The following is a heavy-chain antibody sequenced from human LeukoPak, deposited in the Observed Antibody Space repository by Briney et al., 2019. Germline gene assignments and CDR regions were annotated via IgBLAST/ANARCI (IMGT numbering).Heavy chain of an antibody. D-gene: IGHD3-3*01. CDR2: FDPEDGET. J-gene: IGHJ6*02. V-gene: IGHV1-24*01. Sequence: GASVKVSCKVSGYTLTELSMHWVRQAPGKGLEWMGGFDPEDGETIYAQKFQGRVTMTEDTSTDTAYMELSSLRSEDTAVYYCARINDFWSGPTLDVWGQGTTVTVSS. CDR3: ARINDFWSGPTLDV. CDR1: GYTLTELS.